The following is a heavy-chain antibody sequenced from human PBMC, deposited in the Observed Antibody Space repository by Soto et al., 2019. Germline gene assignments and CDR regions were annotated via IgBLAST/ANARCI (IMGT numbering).Heavy chain of an antibody. CDR3: ARSPISGYYYYFDY. V-gene: IGHV4-30-4*01. CDR1: GGSISSGDYY. J-gene: IGHJ4*02. Sequence: PSETLSLTCTVSGGSISSGDYYWSWIRQPPGKGLEWIGYIYYSGSTYYNPSLKSRVTISVDTSKNQFSLKLSSVTAADTAVYYCARSPISGYYYYFDYWGQGTLVTVSS. D-gene: IGHD3-22*01. CDR2: IYYSGST.